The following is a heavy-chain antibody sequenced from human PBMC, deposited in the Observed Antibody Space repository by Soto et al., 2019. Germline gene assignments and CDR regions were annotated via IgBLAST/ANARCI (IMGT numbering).Heavy chain of an antibody. CDR1: GFIFSGSG. J-gene: IGHJ5*01. V-gene: IGHV3-30*03. Sequence: QVQLVESGGGVVQPGRSLRLTCAASGFIFSGSGMHWVRQAPGKGLEWVALVSNDGTRKYYGDSVKGRFTISRDNAENTLYLQMNSLTAEDTAVYYCARWVGGSMYDNSGKYDSWGQGTLVTVSS. D-gene: IGHD3-22*01. CDR3: ARWVGGSMYDNSGKYDS. CDR2: VSNDGTRK.